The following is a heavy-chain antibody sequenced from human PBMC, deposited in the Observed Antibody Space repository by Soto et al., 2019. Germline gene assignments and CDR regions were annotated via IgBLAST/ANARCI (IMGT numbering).Heavy chain of an antibody. D-gene: IGHD2-15*01. V-gene: IGHV1-2*04. J-gene: IGHJ6*03. Sequence: ASVKVSCKASGYTFTGYYMHWVRQAPGQGLEWMGWINPNSGGTNYAQKFQGWVTMTRDTSISTAYMELSRLRSDDTAVYYCARDSIPLWSVGGPSQGSHYYMDVWGKGTTVTVSS. CDR1: GYTFTGYY. CDR2: INPNSGGT. CDR3: ARDSIPLWSVGGPSQGSHYYMDV.